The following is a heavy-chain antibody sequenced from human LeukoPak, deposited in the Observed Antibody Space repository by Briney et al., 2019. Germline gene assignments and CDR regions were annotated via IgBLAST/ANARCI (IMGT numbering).Heavy chain of an antibody. D-gene: IGHD6-19*01. J-gene: IGHJ4*02. Sequence: PGGSLRLSCAASEFSFSSYWMHWVRQAPGKGLVWVSRISPDGSSASYADSVRGRFTISRDNAKNTLYLQMKSLRAEETAVYYCARDPSGWHSMAYWGQGNLVTVSS. CDR3: ARDPSGWHSMAY. CDR1: EFSFSSYW. CDR2: ISPDGSSA. V-gene: IGHV3-74*01.